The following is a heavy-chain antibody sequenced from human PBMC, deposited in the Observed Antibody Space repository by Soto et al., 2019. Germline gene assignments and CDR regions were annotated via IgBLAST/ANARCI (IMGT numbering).Heavy chain of an antibody. D-gene: IGHD2-2*01. J-gene: IGHJ5*02. Sequence: LRLSCAASGFTFSSYWMSWVRQAPGKGLEWVANIKQDGSEKYYVDSVKGRFTISRDNAKNSLHLQMNSLRAEDTAVYYCASRVCSSTSCSTLNWFDPWGQGTLVTVSS. CDR2: IKQDGSEK. CDR3: ASRVCSSTSCSTLNWFDP. CDR1: GFTFSSYW. V-gene: IGHV3-7*03.